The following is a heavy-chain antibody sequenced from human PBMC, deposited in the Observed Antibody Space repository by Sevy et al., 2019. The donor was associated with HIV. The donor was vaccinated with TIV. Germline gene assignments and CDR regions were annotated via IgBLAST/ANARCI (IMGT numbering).Heavy chain of an antibody. J-gene: IGHJ4*02. CDR2: INNDGTYI. V-gene: IGHV3-21*06. CDR3: VRDGGDEYGAGSYYGPFDY. CDR1: GFNFRDYS. Sequence: GGSLRLSCVVSGFNFRDYSVNWVRQAPGKGLEWVSSINNDGTYIFYGESVKGRFTVSRDNAKNSLYLHMNSLRADDTAVYYCVRDGGDEYGAGSYYGPFDYWGRGTLVTVSS. D-gene: IGHD3-10*01.